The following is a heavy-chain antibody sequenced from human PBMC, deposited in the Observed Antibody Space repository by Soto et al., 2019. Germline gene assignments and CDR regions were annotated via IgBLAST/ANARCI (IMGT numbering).Heavy chain of an antibody. CDR1: GFTFRNYA. V-gene: IGHV3-30-3*01. CDR3: ARPWGQLSTYYYGMDT. D-gene: IGHD3-16*01. J-gene: IGHJ6*02. CDR2: ISYDGDNK. Sequence: GGSLRLSCAASGFTFRNYAMHWVRQAPGKGLEWVATISYDGDNKHYTDSVKGPFTISRDNSKNTLYLQMNSLRPEDTAVYYCARPWGQLSTYYYGMDTWGQGTTVTVSS.